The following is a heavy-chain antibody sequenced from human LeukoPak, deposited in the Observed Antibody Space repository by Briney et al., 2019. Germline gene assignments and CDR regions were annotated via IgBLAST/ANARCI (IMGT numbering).Heavy chain of an antibody. V-gene: IGHV3-66*01. Sequence: PGGSLRLSCAAPGFTVSSNYMSWVRQAPGKGLEWVSVIYSGGSTYYADSVKGRFTISRDNSKNTLYLQMGSLRPEDMAVYYCAREGQAGSIDYWGQGTLVTVSS. CDR3: AREGQAGSIDY. CDR2: IYSGGST. J-gene: IGHJ4*02. D-gene: IGHD1-1*01. CDR1: GFTVSSNY.